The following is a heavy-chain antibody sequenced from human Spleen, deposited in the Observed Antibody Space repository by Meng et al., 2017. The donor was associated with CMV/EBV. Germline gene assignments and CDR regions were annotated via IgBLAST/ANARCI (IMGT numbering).Heavy chain of an antibody. V-gene: IGHV3-48*03. D-gene: IGHD6-19*01. Sequence: GESLKISCAASGFTFSSYGMNWVRQAPGKGLEWLSYISGSGSTTFYADSVKGRFTISRDSAKSSLYLQMSTLRAEDTATYYCARAASGWYFDWGQGTLVTVSS. J-gene: IGHJ4*02. CDR2: ISGSGSTT. CDR3: ARAASGWYFD. CDR1: GFTFSSYG.